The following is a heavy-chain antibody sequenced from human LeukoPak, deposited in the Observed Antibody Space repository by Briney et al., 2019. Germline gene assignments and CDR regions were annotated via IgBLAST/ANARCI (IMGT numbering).Heavy chain of an antibody. CDR3: AKDGGYYDSSGYYFHFDY. J-gene: IGHJ4*02. V-gene: IGHV3-30*18. D-gene: IGHD3-22*01. CDR1: GFTFSSYG. CDR2: ISYDGSNK. Sequence: GGSLRLSCAASGFTFSSYGMHWVRQAPGKGLEWVAVISYDGSNKYYADSVKGRFTISRDNSKNTLYLQMNSLRAEDTAVYYCAKDGGYYDSSGYYFHFDYWGQGTLVTVSS.